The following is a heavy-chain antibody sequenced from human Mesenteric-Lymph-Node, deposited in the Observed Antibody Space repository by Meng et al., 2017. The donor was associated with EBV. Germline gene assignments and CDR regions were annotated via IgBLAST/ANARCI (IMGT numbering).Heavy chain of an antibody. V-gene: IGHV6-1*02. D-gene: IGHD6-19*01. CDR3: ARSGSSGWIDY. Sequence: QVPLQRAGPGLVKPSQSPSPTWAISGESVSSNSAAWNWIRQSPSGGLEWMGRTYYRSKWYNGYAVSVKSRITINPDTSKNQFSLQLNSVTPEDTAMYYCARSGSSGWIDYWGQGTLVTVSS. CDR1: GESVSSNSAA. CDR2: TYYRSKWYN. J-gene: IGHJ4*02.